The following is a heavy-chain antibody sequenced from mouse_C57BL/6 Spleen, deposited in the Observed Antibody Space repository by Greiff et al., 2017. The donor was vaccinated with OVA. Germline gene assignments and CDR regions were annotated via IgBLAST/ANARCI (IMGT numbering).Heavy chain of an antibody. CDR3: AKKGSFYDGDAMDY. CDR2: INPNYGTT. J-gene: IGHJ4*01. CDR1: GYSFTDYN. V-gene: IGHV1-39*01. Sequence: EVKLQESGPELVKPGASVKISCTASGYSFTDYNMNWVKQSNGKSLEWIGVINPNYGTTSYNQKFKGKATLTVDQSSSTAYMQLNSLTSEDSAVYYCAKKGSFYDGDAMDYWGQGTSVTVSS. D-gene: IGHD2-12*01.